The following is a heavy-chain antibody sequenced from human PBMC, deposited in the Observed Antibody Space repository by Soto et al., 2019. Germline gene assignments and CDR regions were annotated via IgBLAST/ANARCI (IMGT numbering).Heavy chain of an antibody. D-gene: IGHD6-13*01. J-gene: IGHJ5*02. CDR1: GGSISSGGYY. CDR2: IYYSGST. CDR3: ARSRKELVEMNLFAP. V-gene: IGHV4-31*03. Sequence: SETLSLTCTVSGGSISSGGYYWSWIRQHPGKGLEWIGYIYYSGSTYYNPSLKSRVTISVDTSKNQFSLKLSSVTAADTAVYYCARSRKELVEMNLFAPWGQGTLVTVSS.